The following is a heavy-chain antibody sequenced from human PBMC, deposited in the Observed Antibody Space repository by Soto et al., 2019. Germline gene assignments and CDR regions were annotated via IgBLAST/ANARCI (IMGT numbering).Heavy chain of an antibody. CDR3: ARAYSSSWHYYFDY. V-gene: IGHV4-4*02. D-gene: IGHD6-13*01. CDR2: IYHSGST. J-gene: IGHJ4*02. Sequence: PSETLSLTCAVSGGSISSSNWWSWVRQPPGKGLEWIGEIYHSGSTNYNPSLKSRVTISVDKSKNQFSLKLSSVTAADTAVYYCARAYSSSWHYYFDYWGQGTLVTXSS. CDR1: GGSISSSNW.